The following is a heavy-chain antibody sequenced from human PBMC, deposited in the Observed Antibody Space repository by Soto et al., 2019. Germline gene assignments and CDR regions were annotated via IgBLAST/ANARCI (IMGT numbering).Heavy chain of an antibody. J-gene: IGHJ4*02. CDR3: SRALDSSGYYFTHY. CDR2: IRSKAHGGTS. CDR1: GFTFGDYA. V-gene: IGHV3-49*04. D-gene: IGHD3-22*01. Sequence: GGSLRLSCTASGFTFGDYAMSWVRQAPGRGLEWVGFIRSKAHGGTSEYAASVKARFTISRDDSKSIAYLQMNSLKTEDTAVYYCSRALDSSGYYFTHYWGQGTLVTVSS.